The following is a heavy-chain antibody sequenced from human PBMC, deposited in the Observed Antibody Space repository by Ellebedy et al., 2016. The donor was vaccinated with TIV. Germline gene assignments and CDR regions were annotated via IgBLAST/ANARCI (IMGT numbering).Heavy chain of an antibody. CDR3: ARADCGNDNCYSGAFEY. Sequence: PGGSLRLSCAASGFTFSSYGMHWVRQAPGKGLEWVAVIWYDGSNKYYADSVKGRFTISRDNSKNTLYLQMNSLRAEDTATYYCARADCGNDNCYSGAFEYWGQGNLVTVSS. D-gene: IGHD2-15*01. J-gene: IGHJ4*01. CDR1: GFTFSSYG. CDR2: IWYDGSNK. V-gene: IGHV3-33*01.